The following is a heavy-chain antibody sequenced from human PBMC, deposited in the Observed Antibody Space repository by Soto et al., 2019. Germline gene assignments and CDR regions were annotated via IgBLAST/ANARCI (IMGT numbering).Heavy chain of an antibody. V-gene: IGHV1-58*01. CDR1: GFTFTSSA. CDR3: AVGRRYYDIPDAFDI. CDR2: IVVGSGNT. Sequence: QMQLVQSGPEVKKPGTSVKVSCKASGFTFTSSAVQWVRQARGQRLEWIGWIVVGSGNTNYAQKFQERVTITRDMSTSTAYMELSSLRSEDTAVYYCAVGRRYYDIPDAFDIWGQGTMVTVSS. J-gene: IGHJ3*02. D-gene: IGHD3-9*01.